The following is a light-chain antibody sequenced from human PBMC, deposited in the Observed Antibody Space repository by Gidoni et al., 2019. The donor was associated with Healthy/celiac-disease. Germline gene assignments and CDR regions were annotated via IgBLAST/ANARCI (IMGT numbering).Light chain of an antibody. J-gene: IGKJ1*01. V-gene: IGKV1-5*03. Sequence: IQMTQSPSTLSASVGDRVTITCRASQSISSWLGWYQQKPGKAPKLLIYKASSLESGVPSRFSGSGSGTEFTLTISSLQPDDFATYYCQQYNSYSRTFGQGTKVEIK. CDR3: QQYNSYSRT. CDR1: QSISSW. CDR2: KAS.